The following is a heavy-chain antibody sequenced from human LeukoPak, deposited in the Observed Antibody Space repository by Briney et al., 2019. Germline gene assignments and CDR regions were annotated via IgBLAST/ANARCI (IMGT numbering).Heavy chain of an antibody. CDR3: ARAGTMVRGLNWFDP. V-gene: IGHV4-34*01. CDR2: INHSGST. J-gene: IGHJ5*02. CDR1: GGSFSGYY. Sequence: PSETLSLTCAVYGGSFSGYYWSWIRQPPGKGLEWIGEINHSGSTNYNPSLKSRVTISVDTSKNQFSLKLSSVTAADTAVYYCARAGTMVRGLNWFDPWGQGTLVTVSS. D-gene: IGHD3-10*01.